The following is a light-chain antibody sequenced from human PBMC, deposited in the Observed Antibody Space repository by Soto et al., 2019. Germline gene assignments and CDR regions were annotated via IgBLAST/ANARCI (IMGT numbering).Light chain of an antibody. CDR3: QQSYTTPYT. J-gene: IGKJ2*01. V-gene: IGKV1-39*01. Sequence: DIQMTQSPSSLSAFAGGRVTISCRAGQSISSYLNWYQQKPGKAPKLLIYAASSLQSGVPTRCSGGGSGTDFTLTISTLQPEDFATYYCQQSYTTPYTFGQGAKLEI. CDR1: QSISSY. CDR2: AAS.